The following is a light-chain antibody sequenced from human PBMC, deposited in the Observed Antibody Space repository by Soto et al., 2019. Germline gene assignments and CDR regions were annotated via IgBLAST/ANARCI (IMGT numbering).Light chain of an antibody. CDR2: VAS. CDR1: QYISTY. J-gene: IGKJ1*01. Sequence: DIPMTQSPSSLSASVGDSLTITCRASQYISTYLNWYQQKPGKAPKLLIYVASYLQSGAPSRFSGSASGTDFPPTISSLQPEDIATYYCQENYSPAFGQGTKV. CDR3: QENYSPA. V-gene: IGKV1-39*01.